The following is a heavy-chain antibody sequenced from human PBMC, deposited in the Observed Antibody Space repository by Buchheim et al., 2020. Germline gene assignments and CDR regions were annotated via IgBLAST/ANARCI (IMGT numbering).Heavy chain of an antibody. CDR1: GGSISSGSYY. CDR2: IYTSGST. J-gene: IGHJ4*02. CDR3: ARDNPMYNWNDWGPIDY. V-gene: IGHV4-61*02. Sequence: QVQLQESGPGLVKPSQTLSLTCTVSGGSISSGSYYWSWIRQPAGKGLEWIGRIYTSGSTNYNPSLKSRVTISVDTSKNQFSLKLSSVTAADTAVYYCARDNPMYNWNDWGPIDYWGQGTL. D-gene: IGHD1-1*01.